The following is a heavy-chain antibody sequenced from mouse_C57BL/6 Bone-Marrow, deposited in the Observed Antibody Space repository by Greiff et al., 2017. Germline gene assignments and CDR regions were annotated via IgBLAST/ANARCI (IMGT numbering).Heavy chain of an antibody. CDR3: ARDREGYDGRVDY. D-gene: IGHD2-2*01. CDR1: GYSITSGYY. V-gene: IGHV3-6*01. Sequence: DVKLQESGPGLVKPSQSLSLTCSVTGYSITSGYYWNWIRQFPGNKLEWMGYISYDGSNKYNPSLKNRISITRDTSKNQFFLKLNSVTTEDTATYYCARDREGYDGRVDYWGQGTTLTVSS. J-gene: IGHJ2*01. CDR2: ISYDGSN.